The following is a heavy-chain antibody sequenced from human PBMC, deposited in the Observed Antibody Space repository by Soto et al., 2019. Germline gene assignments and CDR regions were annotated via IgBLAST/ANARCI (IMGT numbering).Heavy chain of an antibody. D-gene: IGHD2-2*01. Sequence: SETLSLTCTVSGGPISSSSYYWGWIRQPPGKGLEWIGSIYYSGSTYYNPSLKSRVNISVDTSKNQFSLKLSSVTAADTAVYYCASSAALPPINWFDPWGQGTLVTVSS. V-gene: IGHV4-39*01. CDR1: GGPISSSSYY. CDR2: IYYSGST. CDR3: ASSAALPPINWFDP. J-gene: IGHJ5*02.